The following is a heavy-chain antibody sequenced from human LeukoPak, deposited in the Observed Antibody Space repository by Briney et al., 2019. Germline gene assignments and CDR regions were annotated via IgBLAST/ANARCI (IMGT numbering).Heavy chain of an antibody. V-gene: IGHV3-74*03. J-gene: IGHJ4*02. CDR1: GFTFSRDW. CDR2: ISDDGSIT. Sequence: GGSLRLSCAASGFTFSRDWMHWVRQAPGKGLVWVSRISDDGSITTYADSVQGRFTISRDNAKSTVFLQMNSLRAEDTAVYYCAKDLRYSSSLGYFDYWGQGTLVTVSS. CDR3: AKDLRYSSSLGYFDY. D-gene: IGHD6-13*01.